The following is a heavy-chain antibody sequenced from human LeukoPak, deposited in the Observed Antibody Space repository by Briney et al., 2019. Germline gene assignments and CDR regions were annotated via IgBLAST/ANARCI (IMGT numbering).Heavy chain of an antibody. Sequence: SETLSLTCTVSGGSVSGSTYYWGWIRQPPGKGLEWIGSVYYSGSTYYNSSLKSRITISVDTSRKHFSLKLSSVTAADTAVYYCARGGGSYFDYYYYMDVWGKGTTVTVSS. CDR1: GGSVSGSTYY. J-gene: IGHJ6*03. V-gene: IGHV4-39*02. CDR2: VYYSGST. CDR3: ARGGGSYFDYYYYMDV. D-gene: IGHD1-26*01.